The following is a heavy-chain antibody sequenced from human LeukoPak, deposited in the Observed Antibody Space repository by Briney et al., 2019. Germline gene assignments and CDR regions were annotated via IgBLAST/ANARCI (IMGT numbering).Heavy chain of an antibody. CDR1: GFTFTSSA. J-gene: IGHJ4*02. CDR2: IVVGSGNT. D-gene: IGHD3-22*01. V-gene: IGHV1-58*02. Sequence: ASVKVSCKASGFTFTSSAMQWVRQARGQRLEWIGWIVVGSGNTNYAQKFQERVTITRDMSTSTAYMELSSLRSEDTAVYYCSATGDYDSSGYYYYWGQGTLVTVSS. CDR3: SATGDYDSSGYYYY.